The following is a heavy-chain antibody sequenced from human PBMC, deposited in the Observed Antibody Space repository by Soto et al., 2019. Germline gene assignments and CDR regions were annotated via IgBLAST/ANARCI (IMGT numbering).Heavy chain of an antibody. J-gene: IGHJ5*01. CDR3: ARWVGGSMYDNSGKYDS. CDR1: GFIFSGSG. D-gene: IGHD3-22*01. V-gene: IGHV3-30*03. CDR2: VSNDGIRK. Sequence: QVQLVESGGGVVQPGRSLRPTCAASGFIFSGSGMHWVRQAPGKGLEWVALVSNDGIRKYYGDSVKGRFTISRDNAENTLYLQMNSLRAEDTAVYYCARWVGGSMYDNSGKYDSWGQGTLVTVSS.